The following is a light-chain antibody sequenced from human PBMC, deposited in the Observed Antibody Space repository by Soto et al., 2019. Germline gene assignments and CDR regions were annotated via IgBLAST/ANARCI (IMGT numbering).Light chain of an antibody. V-gene: IGKV3-20*01. Sequence: EIVLPQSPGTLSLSPGERATLSCRASQSVSSSYLVWYQQRPGQPPRLLIYGTSNRAAGIPDRFTGTGSWTDFTLTIFRLEPEDSAVYYCQQYGYSAPTFGGGTKV. CDR3: QQYGYSAPT. J-gene: IGKJ4*01. CDR1: QSVSSSY. CDR2: GTS.